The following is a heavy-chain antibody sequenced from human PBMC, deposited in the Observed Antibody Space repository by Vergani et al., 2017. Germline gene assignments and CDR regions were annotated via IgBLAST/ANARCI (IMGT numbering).Heavy chain of an antibody. V-gene: IGHV4-61*02. D-gene: IGHD6-13*01. CDR1: GGSISSGSYY. Sequence: QVQLQESGPGLVKPSQTLSLTCTFSGGSISSGSYYWGWIRQPAGKGLEWIGRIYTSGSTNYNPSLKSRVTMSVDTSKNQFPLKLSSVTAAVTAVYYCARGSAAGTYNWGQGTLVTVSS. CDR2: IYTSGST. J-gene: IGHJ4*02. CDR3: ARGSAAGTYN.